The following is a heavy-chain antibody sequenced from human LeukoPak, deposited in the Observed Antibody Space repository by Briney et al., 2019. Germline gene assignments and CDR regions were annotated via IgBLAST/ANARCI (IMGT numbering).Heavy chain of an antibody. CDR1: GFTFYTFL. CDR2: IKKDGGEK. J-gene: IGHJ3*02. V-gene: IGHV3-7*01. Sequence: GGSLRLSCAASGFTFYTFLVTWVRPAPGKGPEWVGSIKKDGGEKYYVDSVKGRFTISRDNGKNSLFLQMNSLRAEDTALYYCTRDTIRNYGDYPHAFPIWGQRTMVTVSS. D-gene: IGHD4-17*01. CDR3: TRDTIRNYGDYPHAFPI.